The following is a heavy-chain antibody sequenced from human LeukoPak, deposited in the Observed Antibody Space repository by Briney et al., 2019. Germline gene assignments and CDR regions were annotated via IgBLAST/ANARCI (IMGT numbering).Heavy chain of an antibody. V-gene: IGHV3-48*02. D-gene: IGHD2/OR15-2a*01. Sequence: GGSLRLSCAASGFTFSSYSINWVRQAPGKGLEWISYISSSSSSIYYADSVKGRFTISRDNAKKSLYLQMNSLRDEDTAVYYCTTGELGGKYWGQGTLVTVSS. CDR2: ISSSSSSI. J-gene: IGHJ4*02. CDR3: TTGELGGKY. CDR1: GFTFSSYS.